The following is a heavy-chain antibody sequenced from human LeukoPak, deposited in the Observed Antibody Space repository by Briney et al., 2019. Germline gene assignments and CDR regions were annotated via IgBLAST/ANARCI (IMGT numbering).Heavy chain of an antibody. J-gene: IGHJ4*02. D-gene: IGHD1-26*01. CDR2: SVYSGST. CDR3: ARLTPYSGSPLGDY. CDR1: GGSISSSSNY. Sequence: SESRSLTCTDSGGSISSSSNYWGWIRQPPGKGLEWIGNSVYSGSTSYTPYLKTRVTISVDTSKNQFSLKLTSVAAADTAMYYCARLTPYSGSPLGDYWGQGTLVTVSS. V-gene: IGHV4-39*01.